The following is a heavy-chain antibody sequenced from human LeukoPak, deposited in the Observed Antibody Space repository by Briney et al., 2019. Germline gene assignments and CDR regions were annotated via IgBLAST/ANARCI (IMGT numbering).Heavy chain of an antibody. D-gene: IGHD2-21*02. J-gene: IGHJ6*02. CDR2: LKPDGSEM. V-gene: IGHV3-7*05. Sequence: GGSLRLSCAASGFTFSSYWMSWVRQAPGKGLEWVANLKPDGSEMYYVDSVKGRFTISRDNAKNSLYLQMNSLRAEDTAVYYCARGPMTSDVWGQGTTVTVSS. CDR1: GFTFSSYW. CDR3: ARGPMTSDV.